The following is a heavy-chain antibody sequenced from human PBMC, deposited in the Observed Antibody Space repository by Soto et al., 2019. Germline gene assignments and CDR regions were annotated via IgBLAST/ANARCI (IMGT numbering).Heavy chain of an antibody. J-gene: IGHJ5*02. CDR1: GGSISSSSYY. D-gene: IGHD2-2*01. CDR2: IYYSGST. Sequence: SETLSLTCTVSGGSISSSSYYWGWIRQPPGKGLEWIGSIYYSGSTYYNPSLKSRVTISVDTSKNQFSLKLSSVTAADTAVYYCARGNVVVPAAIPWFDPWGQGTLVTAPQ. CDR3: ARGNVVVPAAIPWFDP. V-gene: IGHV4-39*01.